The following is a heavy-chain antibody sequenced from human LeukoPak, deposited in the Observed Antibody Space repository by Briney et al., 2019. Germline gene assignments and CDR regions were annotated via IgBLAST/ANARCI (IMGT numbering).Heavy chain of an antibody. CDR1: GFSFNKYW. CDR2: INPDGSTT. D-gene: IGHD5-24*01. V-gene: IGHV3-74*01. Sequence: PGRSLRLSCEASGFSFNKYWMHWVRQVPGKGPVWVSRINPDGSTTNYADSVKGRFSISRDNAKSIMYLQMNSLSVEDTAVYYCARGGDGSNSLINYWGQGTLVTVSS. CDR3: ARGGDGSNSLINY. J-gene: IGHJ4*02.